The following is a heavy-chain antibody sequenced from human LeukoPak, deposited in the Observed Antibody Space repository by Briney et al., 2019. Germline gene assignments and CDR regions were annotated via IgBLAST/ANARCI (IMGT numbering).Heavy chain of an antibody. Sequence: GESLKISCKGSGYSFTSYWIGWVRQMPGKGLEWMGIIYPGDSDTRYNPSFQGQVTISADKSISTAYLQWSSLKASDTAMYYCARASYYYDSSGRYYFDYWGQGTLVTVSS. D-gene: IGHD3-22*01. CDR3: ARASYYYDSSGRYYFDY. CDR1: GYSFTSYW. V-gene: IGHV5-51*01. J-gene: IGHJ4*02. CDR2: IYPGDSDT.